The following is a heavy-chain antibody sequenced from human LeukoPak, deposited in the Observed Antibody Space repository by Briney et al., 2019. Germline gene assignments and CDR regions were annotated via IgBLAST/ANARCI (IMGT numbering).Heavy chain of an antibody. J-gene: IGHJ4*02. V-gene: IGHV1-69*05. Sequence: GASVRVSCKASGITFSYCTITWVRQAPGQGLEWMGRIIPIFGTADYAQKFQGRVTMTTDESTNTAYMELSSLRSEDTAVYYCAREPVPRSSGLQYWGQGTLVTVSP. CDR3: AREPVPRSSGLQY. CDR1: GITFSYCT. D-gene: IGHD3-22*01. CDR2: IIPIFGTA.